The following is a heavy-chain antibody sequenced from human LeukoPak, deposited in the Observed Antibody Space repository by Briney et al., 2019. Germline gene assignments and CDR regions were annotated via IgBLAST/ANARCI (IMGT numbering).Heavy chain of an antibody. CDR1: GFTFSDYY. V-gene: IGHV3-23*01. CDR2: ISGSGGST. D-gene: IGHD3-22*01. CDR3: AKVRSSGYYYHYFQH. J-gene: IGHJ1*01. Sequence: PGGSLRLSCAASGFTFSDYYMSWIRQAPGKGLEWVSAISGSGGSTYYADSVKGRFTISRDNSKNTLYLQMNSLRAEDTAVYYCAKVRSSGYYYHYFQHWGQGTLVTVSS.